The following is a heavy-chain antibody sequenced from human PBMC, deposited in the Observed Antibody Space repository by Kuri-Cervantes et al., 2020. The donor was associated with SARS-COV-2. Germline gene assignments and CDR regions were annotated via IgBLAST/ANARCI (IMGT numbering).Heavy chain of an antibody. V-gene: IGHV3-30-3*01. D-gene: IGHD6-19*01. CDR1: VFTFSSYA. J-gene: IGHJ6*02. CDR3: ARGAVAGTLYYYYYGMDV. CDR2: ISYDGSNK. Sequence: GESLKISCAASVFTFSSYAMHWVRQAPGKGLEWVAVISYDGSNKYYADSVKGRFTISRDNSKNTLYLQMNSLRAEDTAVYYCARGAVAGTLYYYYYGMDVWGQGTTVTVSS.